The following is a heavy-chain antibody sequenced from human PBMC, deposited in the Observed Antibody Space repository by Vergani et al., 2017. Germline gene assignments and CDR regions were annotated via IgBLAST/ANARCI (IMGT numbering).Heavy chain of an antibody. CDR2: TRNKANSYTT. J-gene: IGHJ6*02. V-gene: IGHV3-72*01. CDR3: ARGGTWYYYGSGEKSMDV. D-gene: IGHD3-10*01. Sequence: VQLVESGGGVVQPGGSLRLSCAASGFTFSDHYMDWVRQAPGKGLEWVGRTRNKANSYTTEYAASVKGRFTISRDDSKNSLYLQMNSLKIEDTAVYYCARGGTWYYYGSGEKSMDVWGQGTTVTVSS. CDR1: GFTFSDHY.